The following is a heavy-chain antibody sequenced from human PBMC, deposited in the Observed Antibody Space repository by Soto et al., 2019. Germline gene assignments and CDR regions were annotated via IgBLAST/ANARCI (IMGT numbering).Heavy chain of an antibody. CDR2: IGYDGSNK. CDR1: GFTFNTYG. J-gene: IGHJ6*02. CDR3: ARADCTGAYCYSWPFNYGVDV. V-gene: IGHV3-33*01. Sequence: QVQLVESGGGVVQPGGHLRFSFTTSGFTFNTYGRHWVPKAPGKGLEGVAIIGYDGSNKYYADAVKGRFTISRDNSRNTLYLQMNSLRAEDTALYYCARADCTGAYCYSWPFNYGVDVWGQGTTVTVSS. D-gene: IGHD2-15*01.